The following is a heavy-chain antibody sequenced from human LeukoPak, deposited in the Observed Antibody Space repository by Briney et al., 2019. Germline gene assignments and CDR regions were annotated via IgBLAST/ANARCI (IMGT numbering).Heavy chain of an antibody. CDR1: GFTVSSNY. J-gene: IGHJ4*02. CDR2: IYSGGST. V-gene: IGHV3-66*02. D-gene: IGHD6-13*01. Sequence: PGGSLRLSCAASGFTVSSNYMSWVRQAPGEGLEWVSVIYSGGSTYYADSVKGRFTISRDNSKNTLYLQMNSLRAEDTAVYYCARDLRIAAAGRALDYWGQGTLVTVSS. CDR3: ARDLRIAAAGRALDY.